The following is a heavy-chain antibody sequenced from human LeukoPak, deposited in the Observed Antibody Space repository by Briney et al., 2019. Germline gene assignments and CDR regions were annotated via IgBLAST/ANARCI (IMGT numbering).Heavy chain of an antibody. V-gene: IGHV3-23*01. J-gene: IGHJ4*02. Sequence: GGSLRLSCAASGFTFSSYAMSWVRQAAGKGREWVSAISGSGGRTYYADSVKGRFTISRDNSKTTLYLQMNSLRAEDTAVYSCAKDTGWRFDYWGQGTLVTVSS. CDR1: GFTFSSYA. D-gene: IGHD6-19*01. CDR3: AKDTGWRFDY. CDR2: ISGSGGRT.